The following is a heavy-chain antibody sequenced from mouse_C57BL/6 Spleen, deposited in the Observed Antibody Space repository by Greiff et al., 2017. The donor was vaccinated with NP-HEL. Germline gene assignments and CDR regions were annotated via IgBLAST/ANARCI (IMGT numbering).Heavy chain of an antibody. CDR1: GFTFSDYY. CDR2: INYDGSST. Sequence: DVMLVESEGGLVQPGSSMKLSCTASGFTFSDYYMAWVRQVPEKGLEWVANINYDGSSTYYLDSLKSRFIISRDNAKNILYLQMSSLKPEDTATYYCARVLDGYSYFDYWGQGTTLTVSS. CDR3: ARVLDGYSYFDY. D-gene: IGHD2-3*01. V-gene: IGHV5-16*01. J-gene: IGHJ2*01.